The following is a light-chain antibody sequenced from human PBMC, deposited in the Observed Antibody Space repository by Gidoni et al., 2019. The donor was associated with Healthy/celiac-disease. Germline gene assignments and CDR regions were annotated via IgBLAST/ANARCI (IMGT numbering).Light chain of an antibody. V-gene: IGKV1-8*01. J-gene: IGKJ1*01. CDR2: AAS. CDR3: QQYYSYPRT. CDR1: QGISSY. Sequence: AIRMTQSPSSFSASTGDRVTITLRASQGISSYLAWYQQKPGKAPTLLIYAASTLQSGVPSRFSGSGSGTDFTLTISCLQSEDFATYYCQQYYSYPRTFGQGTKVEIK.